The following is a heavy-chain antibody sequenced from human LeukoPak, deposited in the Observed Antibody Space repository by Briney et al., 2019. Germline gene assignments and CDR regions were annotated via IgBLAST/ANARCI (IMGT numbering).Heavy chain of an antibody. D-gene: IGHD3-3*01. Sequence: GGSLRLSCAASGFTFSSYWMSWVRQAPGKGLEWVANIKQDGSEKYYVDSVKGRFTISRDNAKNSLYLQMNSLRAEGTAVYYCARDQDFWSGYFFDYWGQGTLVTVSS. CDR3: ARDQDFWSGYFFDY. J-gene: IGHJ4*02. CDR1: GFTFSSYW. V-gene: IGHV3-7*01. CDR2: IKQDGSEK.